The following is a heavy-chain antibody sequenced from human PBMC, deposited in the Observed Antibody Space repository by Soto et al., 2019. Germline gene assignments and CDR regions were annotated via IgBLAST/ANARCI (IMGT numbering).Heavy chain of an antibody. V-gene: IGHV4-30-2*01. CDR3: ARDRTGTDWFDP. Sequence: PSETLSLTFAVSGGSISSGDYSWSWIRQPPGKGLKWIGYIYHSGSTYYNPSLKSRVTISVDRSKNQFSLKLTSVTAADTAVYYCARDRTGTDWFDPWGQGTLVTVSS. D-gene: IGHD1-1*01. J-gene: IGHJ5*02. CDR2: IYHSGST. CDR1: GGSISSGDYS.